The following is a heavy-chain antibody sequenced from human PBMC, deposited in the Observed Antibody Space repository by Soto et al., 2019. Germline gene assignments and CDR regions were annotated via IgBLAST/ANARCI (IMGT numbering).Heavy chain of an antibody. CDR2: ISYDGNNK. D-gene: IGHD2-15*01. J-gene: IGHJ6*02. Sequence: QVQLVESGGGVVQPGRSLRLSCAASGFTFSSYVMHWVRQAPGKGLEWVAIISYDGNNKYYADSVKGRFTISRDNSKNTVDLRMNSLRAEDTAVYYWARAGCDGGSCYTLVGLRYGMDVWGQGTTVTVSS. CDR3: ARAGCDGGSCYTLVGLRYGMDV. V-gene: IGHV3-30-3*01. CDR1: GFTFSSYV.